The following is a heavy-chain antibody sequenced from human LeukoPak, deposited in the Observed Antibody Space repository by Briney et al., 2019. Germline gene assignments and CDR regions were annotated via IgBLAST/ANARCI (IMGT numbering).Heavy chain of an antibody. Sequence: PSETLSLTCAVYGGSFSGYYWSWIRQPPGKGLEWIGEINHSGSTNYNPSLKSRVTISVDTSKNQFSLKLSSVTAADTAVYYWAREDYGDLFDYWGQGTLVTVSS. CDR2: INHSGST. CDR3: AREDYGDLFDY. J-gene: IGHJ4*02. V-gene: IGHV4-34*01. CDR1: GGSFSGYY. D-gene: IGHD4-17*01.